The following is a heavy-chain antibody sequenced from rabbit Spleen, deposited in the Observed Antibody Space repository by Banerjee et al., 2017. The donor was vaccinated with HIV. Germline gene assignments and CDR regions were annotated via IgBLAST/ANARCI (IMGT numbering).Heavy chain of an antibody. D-gene: IGHD8-1*01. Sequence: EESGGDLVKPEGSLTLTCTASGFSFSSSYWICWVRQAPGKGLEWIACIYGGSSGAAHCASWAKGRFTISKTSSTTVTLQMTGLTAADTATYFCARDTGSSFSSYGMDLWGQGTLVTVS. J-gene: IGHJ6*01. CDR1: GFSFSSSYW. CDR3: ARDTGSSFSSYGMDL. CDR2: IYGGSSGAA. V-gene: IGHV1S45*01.